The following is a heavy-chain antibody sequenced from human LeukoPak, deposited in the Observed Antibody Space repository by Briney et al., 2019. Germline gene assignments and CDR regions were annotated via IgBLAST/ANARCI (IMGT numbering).Heavy chain of an antibody. J-gene: IGHJ4*02. CDR1: DFSFTTYA. CDR2: ISGGDPTT. D-gene: IGHD3-10*01. V-gene: IGHV3-23*01. CDR3: AKESLLLRGPLLIYYFDF. Sequence: GGSLRLSCAASDFSFTTYAMSWVRQAPGKGLEWVSSISGGDPTTYYADSVKGRFTISRDNSKNMLYLQMNSLRAEDTAIYYCAKESLLLRGPLLIYYFDFWGQGTLVTVSS.